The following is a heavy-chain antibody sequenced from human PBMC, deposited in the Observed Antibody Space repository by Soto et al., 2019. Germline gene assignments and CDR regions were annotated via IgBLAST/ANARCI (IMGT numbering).Heavy chain of an antibody. J-gene: IGHJ6*02. CDR2: IHHSGSI. Sequence: SETLSLTCTVSGDSISSDYYHWTWIRQSPGKGLEWIGYIHHSGSILYNPSLKSRVTISVDTSKNQFSLHLTSVTAADMAVYFCAREDDGGDSLDVWGQGTKVTVSS. CDR3: AREDDGGDSLDV. CDR1: GDSISSDYYH. V-gene: IGHV4-30-4*08. D-gene: IGHD2-21*02.